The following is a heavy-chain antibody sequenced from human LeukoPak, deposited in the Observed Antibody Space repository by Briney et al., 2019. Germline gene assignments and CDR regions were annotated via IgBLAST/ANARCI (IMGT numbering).Heavy chain of an antibody. Sequence: PGGSLRLSCAASGFTFSSYSMNWVRQAPGKGLEWVSYISSSSSTIYYADSVKGRFTISRDNAKNSLYLQMNSLRAEDTAVYYCARDRDCSSTSCYPYYFDYWGQGTLVTVSS. J-gene: IGHJ4*02. CDR3: ARDRDCSSTSCYPYYFDY. CDR2: ISSSSSTI. CDR1: GFTFSSYS. D-gene: IGHD2-2*01. V-gene: IGHV3-48*01.